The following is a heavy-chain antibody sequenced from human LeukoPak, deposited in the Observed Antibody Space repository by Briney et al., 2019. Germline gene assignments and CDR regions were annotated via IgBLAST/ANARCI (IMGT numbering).Heavy chain of an antibody. Sequence: GGSLRLSCAASGFTFSSYAMSWVRQAPGKGLEWVSAISGSGGSTYYADSVKGRFTISRDNSKNTLYLQMNSLRAEDTAVYYCARGYYYDSSGYPPLDYWGQGTLVTVSS. J-gene: IGHJ4*02. V-gene: IGHV3-23*01. CDR3: ARGYYYDSSGYPPLDY. CDR2: ISGSGGST. CDR1: GFTFSSYA. D-gene: IGHD3-22*01.